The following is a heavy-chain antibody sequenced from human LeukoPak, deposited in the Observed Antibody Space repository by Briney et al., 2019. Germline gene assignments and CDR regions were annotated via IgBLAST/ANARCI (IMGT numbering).Heavy chain of an antibody. CDR1: GLTVSRND. Sequence: PGGSLRLSCAASGLTVSRNDMSWVRQAPGKGLEWVSLIYRGGSTYHADSVKGRFTISRDNSKNTLYLQMNSLRAEDTAVYYCARDNEDNAFDIWGQGTMVTVSS. D-gene: IGHD2-15*01. CDR3: ARDNEDNAFDI. J-gene: IGHJ3*02. V-gene: IGHV3-53*01. CDR2: IYRGGST.